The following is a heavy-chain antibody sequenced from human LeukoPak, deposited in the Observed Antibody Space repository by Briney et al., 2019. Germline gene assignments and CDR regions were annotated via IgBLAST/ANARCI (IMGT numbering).Heavy chain of an antibody. CDR3: AKDGYRGFYYDSFPYYYGMDV. Sequence: GGSLRLSCAASGFTFSSYAMSWVRQAPGKGLQWVSAISGSGGSTYYADSVKGRFTLSRDNSKNTLYLQMNSLRAEDTAVYYCAKDGYRGFYYDSFPYYYGMDVWGQGTTVTVSS. V-gene: IGHV3-23*01. D-gene: IGHD3-22*01. J-gene: IGHJ6*02. CDR2: ISGSGGST. CDR1: GFTFSSYA.